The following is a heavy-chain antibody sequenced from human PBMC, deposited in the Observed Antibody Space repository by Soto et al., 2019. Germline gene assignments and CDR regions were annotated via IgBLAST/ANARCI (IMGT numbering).Heavy chain of an antibody. CDR1: GFTFSSYA. V-gene: IGHV3-23*01. J-gene: IGHJ3*02. Sequence: PVGSLRLSCGASGFTFSSYAISWVRQAPGKGLEWVSAISGSGGSTYYADSVKGRFTISRDNSKNTLYLQMNSLRAEDTAVYYCAFKGGYSSGWYGAFDIWGQGTMVTVSS. D-gene: IGHD6-19*01. CDR2: ISGSGGST. CDR3: AFKGGYSSGWYGAFDI.